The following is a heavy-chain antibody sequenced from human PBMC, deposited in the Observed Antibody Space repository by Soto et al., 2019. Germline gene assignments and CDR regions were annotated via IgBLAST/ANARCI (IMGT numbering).Heavy chain of an antibody. CDR1: GFTVSNNY. D-gene: IGHD1-1*01. V-gene: IGHV3-66*01. Sequence: EVQLVESGGGLVQPGGSLRLSCAASGFTVSNNYMRWVRQAPGKGLEWVSLIYSGGATYYADSVKGRFTISRDNSKNTLYLQMHSLRSEDTAVYYCARDGTYNWVGGQGILVTVSS. J-gene: IGHJ4*02. CDR3: ARDGTYNWV. CDR2: IYSGGAT.